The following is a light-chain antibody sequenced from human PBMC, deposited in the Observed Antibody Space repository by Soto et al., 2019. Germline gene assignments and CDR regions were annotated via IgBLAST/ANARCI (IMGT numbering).Light chain of an antibody. V-gene: IGKV1-39*01. CDR2: AAS. J-gene: IGKJ2*01. CDR3: QQSYSTPVT. CDR1: QSISSY. Sequence: DIQMTQSPSSLSASVGDRVTITCRASQSISSYLNWYQQKPGKATKLLIYAASSLQSGVPSRCSGSGSGTDFTLNISSLQPEDFATYYCQQSYSTPVTFGQGTKLEIK.